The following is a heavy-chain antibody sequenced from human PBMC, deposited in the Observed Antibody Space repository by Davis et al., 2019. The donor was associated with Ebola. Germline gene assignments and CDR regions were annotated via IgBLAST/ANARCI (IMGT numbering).Heavy chain of an antibody. Sequence: PGGSLRLSCAASGFSFSNAWLTWVRQAPGKGLEWVGRIKRKTEGGTTVYAAPVDGRFTISRDDSKNTLYLQMNGLKTEDTAVYYCSTVDCIGSICPHSWGQGTLVTVSS. CDR1: GFSFSNAW. V-gene: IGHV3-15*01. CDR2: IKRKTEGGTT. J-gene: IGHJ4*02. CDR3: STVDCIGSICPHS. D-gene: IGHD2-8*02.